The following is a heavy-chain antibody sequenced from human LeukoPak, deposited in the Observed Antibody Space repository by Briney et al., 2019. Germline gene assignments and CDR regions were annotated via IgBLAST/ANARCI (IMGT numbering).Heavy chain of an antibody. CDR2: INHSGST. CDR3: ARARPGYCSGGSCYSGFDY. D-gene: IGHD2-15*01. J-gene: IGHJ4*02. Sequence: TSETLSLTCAVYGGSFSGYYWSWIRQPPGKGLEWIGEINHSGSTNYNPSLKSRVTISVDTSKNQFSLKLSSVTAADTAVYYCARARPGYCSGGSCYSGFDYWGQGTLVTVSS. CDR1: GGSFSGYY. V-gene: IGHV4-34*01.